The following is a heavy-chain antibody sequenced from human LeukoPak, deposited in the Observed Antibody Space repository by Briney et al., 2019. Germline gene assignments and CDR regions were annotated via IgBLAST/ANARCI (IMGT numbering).Heavy chain of an antibody. D-gene: IGHD3-10*01. V-gene: IGHV1-8*01. CDR3: ARGHNYYGSGSSDY. Sequence: ASVKVSCKASGYTFTSYDINWVRQAPGEGVEWMGWMNPNSGNTGYAQNFQGTVTMTWITSISTAYMELSSLRSEDTAVYYCARGHNYYGSGSSDYWGQGTLVTVSS. J-gene: IGHJ4*02. CDR1: GYTFTSYD. CDR2: MNPNSGNT.